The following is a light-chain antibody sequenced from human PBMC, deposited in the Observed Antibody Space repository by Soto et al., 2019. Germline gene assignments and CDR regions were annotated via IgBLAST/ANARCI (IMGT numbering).Light chain of an antibody. V-gene: IGKV3D-20*01. CDR3: QQYDSSPIT. CDR2: DAS. J-gene: IGKJ5*01. CDR1: QTVSSSY. Sequence: EIVLTQSPATLSLSPGERATLSCGASQTVSSSYLAWYRQKPGLAPTLLIYDASSRAAGIPDRFSGSGSETDFKLIITRVEPEDFAVYYCQQYDSSPITFGQGTRLEIK.